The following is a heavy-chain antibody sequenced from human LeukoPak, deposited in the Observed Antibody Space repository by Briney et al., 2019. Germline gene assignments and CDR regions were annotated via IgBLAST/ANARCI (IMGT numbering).Heavy chain of an antibody. CDR3: AANNYGSGTYND. Sequence: SETLSLTCTVSGGSISSGGYYWSWIRQHPGKGLEWIGYIYYSGSTYYNPSLKSRVTMSLDTSKNQFSLRLSSVTAADTAVYFCAANNYGSGTYNDWGQGALVTVSS. D-gene: IGHD3-10*01. CDR1: GGSISSGGYY. V-gene: IGHV4-61*08. CDR2: IYYSGST. J-gene: IGHJ4*02.